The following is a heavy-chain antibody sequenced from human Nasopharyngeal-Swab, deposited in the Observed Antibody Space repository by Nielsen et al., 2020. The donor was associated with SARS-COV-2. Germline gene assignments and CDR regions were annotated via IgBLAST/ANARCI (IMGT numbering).Heavy chain of an antibody. CDR2: ISAYNGNT. J-gene: IGHJ4*02. Sequence: ASVKVSCKASGYTFTSYGISWVRQAPGQGLEWMGWISAYNGNTNYAQKFQGRVTMTRNTSISTAYMELSSLRSEDTAVYYCARPRNWNDGLDYWGQGTLVTVSS. V-gene: IGHV1-18*01. CDR1: GYTFTSYG. CDR3: ARPRNWNDGLDY. D-gene: IGHD1-1*01.